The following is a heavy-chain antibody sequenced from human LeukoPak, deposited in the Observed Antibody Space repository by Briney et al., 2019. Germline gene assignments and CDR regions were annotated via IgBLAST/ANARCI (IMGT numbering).Heavy chain of an antibody. D-gene: IGHD3-22*01. CDR2: ISRTGVAT. CDR1: GFTFSSTW. Sequence: GGSLRLSCAASGFTFSSTWMNWVRQGPGKGLEWVSTISRTGVATYYANSVKGRFTISRDNSKNTVYLQMNSLRAEDTAVYYCAKHSHDGSAPYYEVQFDSWGQGTLVTVSS. J-gene: IGHJ4*02. CDR3: AKHSHDGSAPYYEVQFDS. V-gene: IGHV3-23*01.